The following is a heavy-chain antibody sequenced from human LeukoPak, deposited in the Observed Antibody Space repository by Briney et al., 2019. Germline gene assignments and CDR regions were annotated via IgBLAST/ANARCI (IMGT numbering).Heavy chain of an antibody. Sequence: GGSLRLSCAASGFTFSNAWMSWVRQAPGKGLEWVGRIKSKTDGETTDYAAPVKGRFTISRDDSKNTLYLQMNSLKTEDTAVYYCTTGVYSGYDFDYWGQGTLVTVSS. CDR2: IKSKTDGETT. V-gene: IGHV3-15*01. CDR3: TTGVYSGYDFDY. J-gene: IGHJ4*02. D-gene: IGHD5-12*01. CDR1: GFTFSNAW.